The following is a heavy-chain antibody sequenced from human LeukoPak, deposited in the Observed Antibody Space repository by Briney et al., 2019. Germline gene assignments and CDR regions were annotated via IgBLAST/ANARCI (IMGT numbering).Heavy chain of an antibody. CDR2: ISSSSSYI. V-gene: IGHV3-21*01. D-gene: IGHD2-15*01. CDR1: GFIFSTYS. J-gene: IGHJ4*02. CDR3: ARDLAMGSCYSCG. Sequence: GGSLRLSCAASGFIFSTYSMNWVRQAPGKGLEWVSSISSSSSYIYYADSVKGRFTISRDNAKNSLYLQMNSLRAEDTAVYYCARDLAMGSCYSCGWGQGTLVTVSS.